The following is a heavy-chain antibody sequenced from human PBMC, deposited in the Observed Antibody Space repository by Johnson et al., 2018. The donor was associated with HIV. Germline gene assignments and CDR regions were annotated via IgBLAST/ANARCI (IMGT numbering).Heavy chain of an antibody. V-gene: IGHV3-30*04. J-gene: IGHJ3*02. D-gene: IGHD3-22*01. Sequence: QVQLVESGGGLVKPGGSLRLSCAASRFTFSTYAMHWVRQAPGKGLEWVAVISYDGSNKYYADSVKGRFTISRDNSKNTLSLQMNSLSVEDTAIYYCAKRLGYDSRGDQFDIWGQGTMVTVSS. CDR2: ISYDGSNK. CDR1: RFTFSTYA. CDR3: AKRLGYDSRGDQFDI.